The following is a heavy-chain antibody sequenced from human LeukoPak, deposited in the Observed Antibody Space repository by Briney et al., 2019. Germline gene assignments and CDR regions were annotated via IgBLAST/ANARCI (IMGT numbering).Heavy chain of an antibody. CDR1: GGSISSYY. CDR3: ARGFYGAGSHFDY. V-gene: IGHV4-59*08. J-gene: IGHJ4*02. Sequence: SETLSLTCTVSGGSISSYYWSWIRQPPGKGLEWIGYIYYSGSTNYNPSLKSRVTISVDTSKNQFSLKLSSVTAADTAVYYCARGFYGAGSHFDYWGQGTLVTVSS. CDR2: IYYSGST. D-gene: IGHD3-10*01.